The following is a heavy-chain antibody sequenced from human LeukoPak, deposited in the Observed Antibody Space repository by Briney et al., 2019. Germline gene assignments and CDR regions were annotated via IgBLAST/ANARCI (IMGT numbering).Heavy chain of an antibody. Sequence: ASVKVSCKASGYTFTGYYMHWVRQAPGQGLEWMGWINPNSGGTNYAQKFQGRVTMTRDTSISTAYMELSRLRSDDTAVYYCGREVEYYGSGSYYDYWGQGTLVTVSS. CDR1: GYTFTGYY. D-gene: IGHD3-10*01. V-gene: IGHV1-2*02. CDR3: GREVEYYGSGSYYDY. CDR2: INPNSGGT. J-gene: IGHJ4*02.